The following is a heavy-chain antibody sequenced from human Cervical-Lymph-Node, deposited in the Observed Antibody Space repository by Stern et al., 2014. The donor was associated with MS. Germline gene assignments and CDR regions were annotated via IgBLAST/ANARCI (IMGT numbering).Heavy chain of an antibody. J-gene: IGHJ4*02. V-gene: IGHV1-69*01. D-gene: IGHD5-18*01. CDR2: IIPIFRAA. Sequence: VQLVESGAEVKKPGSSVKVSCKASGGTFSSYAFSWVRQAPGQGLEWMVGIIPIFRAANYAQKFQGRLTIAADESTSTVYMELSSLRYEDTAMYYCARQRGYSYGPFNYWGQGTLVTVSS. CDR3: ARQRGYSYGPFNY. CDR1: GGTFSSYA.